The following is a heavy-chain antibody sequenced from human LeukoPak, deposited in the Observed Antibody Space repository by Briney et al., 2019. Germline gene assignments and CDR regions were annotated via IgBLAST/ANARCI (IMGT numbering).Heavy chain of an antibody. CDR2: ISWNGNSI. CDR1: GFSFDDYA. Sequence: QFGGSLRLSCAASGFSFDDYAMHWVRQAPGKGLEWVSGISWNGNSIGYADSVRGRFTISRDNAKNSLYLQMNSLRAEDTALYYCAKDVGSGYPIPLDAFDIWGQGTMVTVSS. V-gene: IGHV3-9*01. J-gene: IGHJ3*02. D-gene: IGHD3-22*01. CDR3: AKDVGSGYPIPLDAFDI.